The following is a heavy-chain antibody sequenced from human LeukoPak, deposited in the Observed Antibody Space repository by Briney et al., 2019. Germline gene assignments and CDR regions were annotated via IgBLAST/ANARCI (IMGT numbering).Heavy chain of an antibody. Sequence: PSETLSLTCTVSGASISSGGYYWSWIRQPPGKGLEWIGYISHSGSTYYNPSLKSRVTISVDRSTNQFSLKLSSVTAADTAVYYCARELNKADYFDYWGQGTLVTVSS. CDR3: ARELNKADYFDY. D-gene: IGHD1/OR15-1a*01. V-gene: IGHV4-30-2*01. CDR1: GASISSGGYY. J-gene: IGHJ4*02. CDR2: ISHSGST.